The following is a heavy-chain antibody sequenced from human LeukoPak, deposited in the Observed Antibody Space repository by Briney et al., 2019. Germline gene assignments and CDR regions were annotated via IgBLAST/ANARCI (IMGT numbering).Heavy chain of an antibody. CDR2: ISGSGGTT. Sequence: GGSLRLSCAVSGITLSNYGMSWVRQAPGKGLEWVAGISGSGGTTNYADSVKGRCTISRYNPKNTLFLHMNSLRAEEPAVYFCATGGVVIRVILVGFHKEAYYFDSWGQGALVTVSS. CDR1: GITLSNYG. CDR3: ATGGVVIRVILVGFHKEAYYFDS. V-gene: IGHV3-23*01. J-gene: IGHJ4*02. D-gene: IGHD3-22*01.